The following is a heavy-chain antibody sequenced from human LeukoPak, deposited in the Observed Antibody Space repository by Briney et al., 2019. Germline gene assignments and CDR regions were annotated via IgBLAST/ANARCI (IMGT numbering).Heavy chain of an antibody. CDR2: IYSGGST. CDR3: ARGPSPYYDFWSGYSGPFDP. J-gene: IGHJ5*02. D-gene: IGHD3-3*01. Sequence: GGSLRLSCAASGFTVSSNYMSWVRQAPGKGLEWVSVIYSGGSTYYADSVKGRFTISRDNSKNTLYLQMNSLRAEDTAVYYRARGPSPYYDFWSGYSGPFDPWGQGTLVTVSS. V-gene: IGHV3-53*01. CDR1: GFTVSSNY.